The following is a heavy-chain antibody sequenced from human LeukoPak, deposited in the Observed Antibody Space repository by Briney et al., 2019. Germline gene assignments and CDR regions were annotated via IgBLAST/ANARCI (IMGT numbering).Heavy chain of an antibody. D-gene: IGHD3-22*01. CDR3: AKDRPLGDSSGYYPGY. V-gene: IGHV3-21*04. J-gene: IGHJ4*02. CDR1: GFTFSSYS. Sequence: GGSLRLSFAASGFTFSSYSMNWVRQAPGKGLEWVSSISSSSSYIYYADSVKGRFTISSDNSKNTLYLQMNSLRAEDTAVYYCAKDRPLGDSSGYYPGYWGQGTLVTVSS. CDR2: ISSSSSYI.